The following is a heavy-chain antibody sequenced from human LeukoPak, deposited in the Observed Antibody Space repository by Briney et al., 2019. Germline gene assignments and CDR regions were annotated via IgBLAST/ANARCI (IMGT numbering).Heavy chain of an antibody. CDR2: VDPDDDEA. CDR1: GYGFTDYY. J-gene: IGHJ4*02. D-gene: IGHD3-10*01. CDR3: VTDTQVAPGDIITCREY. V-gene: IGHV1-69-2*01. Sequence: GASVNIFCKASGYGFTDYYIYWVKQAPGKGLEELVRVDPDDDEAVYADKFKDRLSMTADKSTNTAYMELTSLTSADTAVYFCVTDTQVAPGDIITCREYWGPGALVTVSS.